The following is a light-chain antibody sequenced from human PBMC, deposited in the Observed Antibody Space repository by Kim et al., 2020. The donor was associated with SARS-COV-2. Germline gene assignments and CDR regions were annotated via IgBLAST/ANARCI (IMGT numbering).Light chain of an antibody. Sequence: SVSPGQTASITCSGDKLGDKYACWYQQKPGQSPVLVIYQDSKRPSGIPERFSGSNSGNTATLTISGTQAMDEADYYCQAWDSSTGVFGGGTQRTV. CDR1: KLGDKY. CDR2: QDS. J-gene: IGLJ3*02. V-gene: IGLV3-1*01. CDR3: QAWDSSTGV.